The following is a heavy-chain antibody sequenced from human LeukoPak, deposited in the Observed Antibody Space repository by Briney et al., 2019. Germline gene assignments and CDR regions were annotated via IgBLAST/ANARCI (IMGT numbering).Heavy chain of an antibody. Sequence: PGGSLRLSCAASGFTFTNYWMSWVRQAPGKGLEWVANMKPDGSERYYVDSVKGRFTVSRDNAKNSLYFQMNSLRAEDTAVYYCARDHRGVRDYFDYWGQGTLVTVSS. CDR2: MKPDGSER. J-gene: IGHJ4*02. D-gene: IGHD3-10*01. V-gene: IGHV3-7*03. CDR3: ARDHRGVRDYFDY. CDR1: GFTFTNYW.